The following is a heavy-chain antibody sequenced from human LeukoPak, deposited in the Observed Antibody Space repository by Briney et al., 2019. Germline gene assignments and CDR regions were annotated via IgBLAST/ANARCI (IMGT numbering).Heavy chain of an antibody. CDR2: ISGSGGST. D-gene: IGHD5-24*01. CDR1: GFTFSSYA. V-gene: IGHV3-23*01. CDR3: ARDGRDGYNFRRGYFDY. Sequence: GGSLRLSCAASGFTFSSYAMSWVRQAPGKGLEWVSAISGSGGSTYYADSVKGRFTISRDNSKNTLYLQMNSLRAEDTAVYYCARDGRDGYNFRRGYFDYWGQGTLVTVSS. J-gene: IGHJ4*02.